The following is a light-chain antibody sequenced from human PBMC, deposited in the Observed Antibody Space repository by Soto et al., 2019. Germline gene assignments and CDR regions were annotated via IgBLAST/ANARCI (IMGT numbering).Light chain of an antibody. Sequence: EIVLTQTPATLSLPPGERATLSCRASQSVSSYLAWYQQKPGQAPRLLIYDASNRATGIPARFSGSGSGTDFTLTISSLEPEDVAVYYCQQRSNWPITLGQGTRLEIK. V-gene: IGKV3-11*01. J-gene: IGKJ5*01. CDR1: QSVSSY. CDR2: DAS. CDR3: QQRSNWPIT.